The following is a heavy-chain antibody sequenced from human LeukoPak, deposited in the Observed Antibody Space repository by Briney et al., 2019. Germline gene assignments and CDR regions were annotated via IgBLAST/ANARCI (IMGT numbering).Heavy chain of an antibody. J-gene: IGHJ6*02. V-gene: IGHV1-69*04. CDR3: AREIAARQTYYYYYYGMDV. CDR1: GGTFSSYA. CDR2: IIPILGIA. D-gene: IGHD6-6*01. Sequence: GASVKVSCKASGGTFSSYAISWVRQAPGQGLEWMGRIIPILGIANYAQKFQGRVTITADKSTSTAYMEQSSLRSEDTAVYYCAREIAARQTYYYYYYGMDVWGQGTTVTVSS.